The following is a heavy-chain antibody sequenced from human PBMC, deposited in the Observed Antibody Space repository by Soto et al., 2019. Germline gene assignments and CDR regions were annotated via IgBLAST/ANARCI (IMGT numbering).Heavy chain of an antibody. J-gene: IGHJ6*02. V-gene: IGHV3-21*06. CDR1: GFTFSSYS. CDR2: ISSSSSYI. CDR3: ARELVQGVDYYYYGMDV. Sequence: EVQLVESGGGLVKPGGSLRLSCAASGFTFSSYSMNWVRQAPGKGLEWVSSISSSSSYIYYADSVKGRYTISRDNAKNSLYLQMNSLRAEDTAVYYCARELVQGVDYYYYGMDVWGQGTTVTVSS. D-gene: IGHD6-6*01.